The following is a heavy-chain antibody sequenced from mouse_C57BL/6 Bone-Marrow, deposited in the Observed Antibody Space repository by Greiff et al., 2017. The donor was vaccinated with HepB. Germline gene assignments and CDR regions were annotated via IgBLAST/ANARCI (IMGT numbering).Heavy chain of an antibody. Sequence: EVNVVESGGGLVQPGGSLKLSCAASGFTFSDYYMYWVRQTPEKRLEWVAYISNGGGSTYYPDTVKGRFTISRDNAKNTLYLQMSRLKSEDTAMYYCARQDYYGSSSWFAYWGQGTLVTVSA. V-gene: IGHV5-12*01. J-gene: IGHJ3*01. CDR3: ARQDYYGSSSWFAY. D-gene: IGHD1-1*01. CDR1: GFTFSDYY. CDR2: ISNGGGST.